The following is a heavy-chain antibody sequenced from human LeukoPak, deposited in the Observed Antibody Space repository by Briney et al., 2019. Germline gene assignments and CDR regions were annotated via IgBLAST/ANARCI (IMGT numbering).Heavy chain of an antibody. J-gene: IGHJ5*02. D-gene: IGHD3-3*01. V-gene: IGHV4-59*01. CDR1: GGSISSYY. CDR2: IYYSGST. CDR3: ARVNNFWSGYPASNWFDP. Sequence: SETLSLTCTVSGGSISSYYWSWIRQPPAKGLEWIGYIYYSGSTNYNPSLKSRVTISVDTSKNQFSLKLSSVTAADTAVYYCARVNNFWSGYPASNWFDPWGQGTLVTVSS.